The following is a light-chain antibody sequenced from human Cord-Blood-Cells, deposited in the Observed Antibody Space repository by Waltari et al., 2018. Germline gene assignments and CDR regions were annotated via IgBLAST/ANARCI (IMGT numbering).Light chain of an antibody. CDR2: DVS. CDR1: ISDVGGYHY. Sequence: QSPLTQPRSVSGSPGQSVTISCTGTISDVGGYHYVSWYQQHPGKPHKLMIYDVSKRPSGVPDRFSGSKSGNTASLTISGLQAEDEADYYCCSYAGSYVFGTGTKVTVL. J-gene: IGLJ1*01. V-gene: IGLV2-11*01. CDR3: CSYAGSYV.